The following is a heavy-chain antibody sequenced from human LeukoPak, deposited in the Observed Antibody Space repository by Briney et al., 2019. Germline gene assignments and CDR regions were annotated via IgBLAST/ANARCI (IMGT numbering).Heavy chain of an antibody. CDR1: GFPFSDYY. CDR3: ARDGYYGSGSYHY. CDR2: ISSSSTYI. Sequence: PGGSLRLSCAASGFPFSDYYMNWVRQAPGKGLEWVSAISSSSTYIYYADSVKGRFTISRDNAENSLYLQMNGLRVEDTAVYFCARDGYYGSGSYHYWGQGTLVTVSS. J-gene: IGHJ4*02. V-gene: IGHV3-21*06. D-gene: IGHD3-10*01.